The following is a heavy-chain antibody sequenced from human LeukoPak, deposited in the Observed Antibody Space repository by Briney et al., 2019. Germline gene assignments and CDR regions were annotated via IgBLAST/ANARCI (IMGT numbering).Heavy chain of an antibody. CDR2: INPSGGST. CDR1: GYTFTSYY. CDR3: ARDPEDMVGVHNFDN. J-gene: IGHJ4*02. D-gene: IGHD1-26*01. Sequence: AASVKVSCKASGYTFTSYYMHWVRQAPGQGLEWMGIINPSGGSTSYAQKFQGRVTMTRDMSTSTVYMELSSLRSEDTAVYYCARDPEDMVGVHNFDNWGLGTLVTVSS. V-gene: IGHV1-46*01.